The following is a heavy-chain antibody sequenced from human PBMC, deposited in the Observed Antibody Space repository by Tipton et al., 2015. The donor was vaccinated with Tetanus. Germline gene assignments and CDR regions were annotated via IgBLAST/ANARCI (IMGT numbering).Heavy chain of an antibody. V-gene: IGHV5-51*01. CDR2: IYPGDSDT. Sequence: VQLVQSGAEVKKPGESLKISCKGSGYSFNIYWIAWVRQMPGKGLEWMGIIYPGDSDTTYSPSFEGQVTISADKSITTAYLQWSSLKASDTAMYYCARRLGPYTGDQIWHFDLWGRGTMVTVSS. J-gene: IGHJ2*01. CDR3: ARRLGPYTGDQIWHFDL. D-gene: IGHD7-27*01. CDR1: GYSFNIYW.